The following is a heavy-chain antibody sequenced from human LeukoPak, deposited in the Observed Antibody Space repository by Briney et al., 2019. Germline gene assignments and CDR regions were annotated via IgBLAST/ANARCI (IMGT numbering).Heavy chain of an antibody. CDR1: RGTLSSYA. Sequence: SVKVSRKASRGTLSSYAISWVRQAPGQGVERMGRIIPIFGTANYAQKFQGRVTITTDESTSTAYMELSSLRSEDTAVYYCARDGRWLQSYYFDYWGQGTLVTVSS. D-gene: IGHD5-24*01. J-gene: IGHJ4*02. CDR2: IIPIFGTA. CDR3: ARDGRWLQSYYFDY. V-gene: IGHV1-69*05.